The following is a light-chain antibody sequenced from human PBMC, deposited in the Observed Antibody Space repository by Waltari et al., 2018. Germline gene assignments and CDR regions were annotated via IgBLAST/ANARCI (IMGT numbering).Light chain of an antibody. J-gene: IGKJ4*01. CDR2: AAS. V-gene: IGKV1-12*01. CDR1: QGISRW. CDR3: QQANSFPVT. Sequence: DIQMTQSPSSVSASVGDRVTLTCRASQGISRWLAWYQQKPGKAPKLLIYAASSLQSGVPSRFSGSGSGTDFTLTISSLQPEDFATYYCQQANSFPVTFGGGTKVEIK.